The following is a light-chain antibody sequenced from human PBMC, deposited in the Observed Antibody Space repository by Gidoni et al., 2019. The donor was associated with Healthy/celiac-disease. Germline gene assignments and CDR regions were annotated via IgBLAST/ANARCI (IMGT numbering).Light chain of an antibody. CDR3: QSADSSGTYVV. V-gene: IGLV3-25*03. CDR1: ALPKQY. J-gene: IGLJ2*01. Sequence: SYELTQPPSVSVSPGQTARSTCSGDALPKQYAYWYQQKPGQAPVLVISKDSERPSGIPERFSGSSSVTTVTLTISGVQAEDEADYYCQSADSSGTYVVFGGGTKLTVL. CDR2: KDS.